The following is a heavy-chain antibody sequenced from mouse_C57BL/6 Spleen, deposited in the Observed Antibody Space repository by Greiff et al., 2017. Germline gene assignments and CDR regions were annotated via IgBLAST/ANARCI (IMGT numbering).Heavy chain of an antibody. CDR2: IYPGDGDT. CDR3: ARDKGYAMDY. V-gene: IGHV1-82*01. J-gene: IGHJ4*01. CDR1: GYAFRGSW. Sequence: VKLVESGPELVKPGASVKISCKASGYAFRGSWMNWVKQRPGKGLEWIGRIYPGDGDTNYNGKFKGKATLTADKSSSTAYMQLSSLTSEDSAVYFCARDKGYAMDYWGQGTSVTVSS.